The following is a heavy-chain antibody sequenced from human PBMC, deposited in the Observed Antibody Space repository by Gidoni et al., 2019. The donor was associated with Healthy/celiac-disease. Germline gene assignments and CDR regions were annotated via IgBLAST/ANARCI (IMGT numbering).Heavy chain of an antibody. CDR1: GGSFSGYY. D-gene: IGHD3-10*01. V-gene: IGHV4-34*01. CDR2: INHSGST. J-gene: IGHJ4*02. CDR3: ARGRGVGAVIVDY. Sequence: QVQLQQWGAGLLKPSETLSLTCAVYGGSFSGYYWSWIRQPPGKGLEWIGEINHSGSTNYNPSLKSRVTISVDTSKNQFSLKRSSVTAADTAVYYCARGRGVGAVIVDYWGQGTLVTVSS.